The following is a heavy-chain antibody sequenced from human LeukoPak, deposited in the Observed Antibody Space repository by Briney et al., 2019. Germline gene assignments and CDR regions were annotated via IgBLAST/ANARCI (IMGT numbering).Heavy chain of an antibody. Sequence: GESLKIPCKGSGYSFTSYWIAWVRQMPGKGLEWMGIIYPGDSDTRYSPSFQGQVTISADKSISTAYLQWTSLKASDTAMYYCARPLVGTGYSSSWYFAYWGQGTQVTVSS. CDR2: IYPGDSDT. J-gene: IGHJ4*02. CDR1: GYSFTSYW. CDR3: ARPLVGTGYSSSWYFAY. D-gene: IGHD6-13*01. V-gene: IGHV5-51*01.